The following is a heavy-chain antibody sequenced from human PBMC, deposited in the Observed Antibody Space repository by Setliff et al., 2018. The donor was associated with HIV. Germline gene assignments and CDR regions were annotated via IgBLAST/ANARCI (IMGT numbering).Heavy chain of an antibody. J-gene: IGHJ4*02. CDR2: IYTSGST. CDR3: ARGLGSSSGFN. Sequence: SETLSLTCTVSGGSISSGSYYWSWIRQPAGKGLEWIGRIYTSGSTNYNPSLKSRVTISVDTSKNQFSLTLSSVTAADTAVYYCARGLGSSSGFNWGQGTLVTVSS. D-gene: IGHD6-6*01. V-gene: IGHV4-61*02. CDR1: GGSISSGSYY.